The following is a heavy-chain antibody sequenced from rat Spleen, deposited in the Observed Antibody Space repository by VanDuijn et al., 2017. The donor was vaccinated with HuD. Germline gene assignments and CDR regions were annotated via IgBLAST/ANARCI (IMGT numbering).Heavy chain of an antibody. CDR1: GFTFSSFA. CDR3: ARIMYTHFDY. CDR2: ISYDGSST. J-gene: IGHJ2*01. V-gene: IGHV5-29*01. D-gene: IGHD1-6*01. Sequence: EVQLVESGGGLVQPGRSLKLSCAASGFTFSSFAMAWVRQAPTKGLEWVATISYDGSSTYYRDSVKGRFTISRDNAKSTLYLQMDSLRSEDTATYYCARIMYTHFDYWGQGVMVTVSS.